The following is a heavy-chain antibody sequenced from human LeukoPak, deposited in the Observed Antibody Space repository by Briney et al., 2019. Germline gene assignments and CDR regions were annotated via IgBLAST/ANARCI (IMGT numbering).Heavy chain of an antibody. CDR2: IYSGGST. V-gene: IGHV3-53*01. Sequence: GGSLRLSCAASGFTVSTTYMSWVRQAPGKGLEWVSIIYSGGSTNYADSVKGRFTISRDKSKNTLYLQMSSLRAEDTAVYYCARATDSYSYGMDVWGQGTTVTVSS. CDR3: ARATDSYSYGMDV. CDR1: GFTVSTTY. D-gene: IGHD5-12*01. J-gene: IGHJ6*02.